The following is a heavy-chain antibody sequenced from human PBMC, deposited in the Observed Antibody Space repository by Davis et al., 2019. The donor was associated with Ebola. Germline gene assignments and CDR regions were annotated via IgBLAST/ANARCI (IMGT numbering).Heavy chain of an antibody. CDR2: IRYDGSTK. V-gene: IGHV3-33*08. D-gene: IGHD3-16*01. Sequence: GGSLRLSCAVSTFTFSTYSMNWVRQAPGKGLEWVAFIRYDGSTKYYADSVKGRFTISRDNAKNSLYLQMNSLRSEDTAGYYCARDRPLDFFFGDYYGMDVWGQGTTVTVSS. CDR1: TFTFSTYS. J-gene: IGHJ6*02. CDR3: ARDRPLDFFFGDYYGMDV.